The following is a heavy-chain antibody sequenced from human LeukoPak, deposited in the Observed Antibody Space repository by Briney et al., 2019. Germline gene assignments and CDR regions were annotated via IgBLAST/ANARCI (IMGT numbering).Heavy chain of an antibody. CDR2: IYYSGST. CDR3: ASDSFYDSGGYFYY. D-gene: IGHD3-22*01. J-gene: IGHJ4*02. CDR1: GGSISSYY. Sequence: SETLSLTCTVSGGSISSYYWSWIRQPPGKGLEWLGYIYYSGSTNYNPSLKSRVTMSVDTSKNQFSLKLTSVTAADTAVYYCASDSFYDSGGYFYYWGQGTPVTVSS. V-gene: IGHV4-59*12.